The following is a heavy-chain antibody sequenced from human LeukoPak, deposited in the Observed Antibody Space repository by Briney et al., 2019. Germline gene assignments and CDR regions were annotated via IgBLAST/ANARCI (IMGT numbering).Heavy chain of an antibody. CDR3: ARDYCSGTSCFDY. CDR2: IKPNSGGT. V-gene: IGHV1-2*02. D-gene: IGHD2-2*01. J-gene: IGHJ4*02. Sequence: ASVKVSCKASGYMFTGHFLHWVRQAPGQGLEWMGWIKPNSGGTKYAQKFQGRVTMTRDTSISTAYMELSSLRSDDTAVYFCARDYCSGTSCFDYWGQGTLVTVSS. CDR1: GYMFTGHF.